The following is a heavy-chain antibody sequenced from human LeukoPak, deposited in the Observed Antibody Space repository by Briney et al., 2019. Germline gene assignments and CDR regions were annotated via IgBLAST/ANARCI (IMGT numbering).Heavy chain of an antibody. D-gene: IGHD2-15*01. Sequence: SETLSLTCTVSGGSISSGSYYWSWIRQPPGKDLEWIGYIYYSGSTYYNLSLKSRVTISVDRSKNQFSLKLSSVTAADTAVYYCARWFQDVVVVAATGFDYWGQGTLVTVSS. J-gene: IGHJ4*02. CDR2: IYYSGST. V-gene: IGHV4-31*03. CDR3: ARWFQDVVVVAATGFDY. CDR1: GGSISSGSYY.